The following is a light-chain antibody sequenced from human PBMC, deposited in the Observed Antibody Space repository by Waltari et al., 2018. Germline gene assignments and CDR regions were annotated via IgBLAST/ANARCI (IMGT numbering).Light chain of an antibody. Sequence: QSALTQPPSASGSPGQSVTISCTGTSSDVGGYNYVSWYQQHPGKAPKVMIYEVSKRPSGVPDRFSGSKSGNTASLTVSGLQAEDEADYYCSSYAGSNNWVFGEGTKLTVL. CDR3: SSYAGSNNWV. V-gene: IGLV2-8*01. J-gene: IGLJ2*01. CDR2: EVS. CDR1: SSDVGGYNY.